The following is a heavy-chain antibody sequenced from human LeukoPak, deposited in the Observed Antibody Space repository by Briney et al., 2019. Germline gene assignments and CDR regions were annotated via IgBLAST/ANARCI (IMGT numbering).Heavy chain of an antibody. CDR3: ARIVVPAASNYYYGMDV. J-gene: IGHJ6*02. V-gene: IGHV1-18*01. Sequence: GASVKVSCKASGYTFTSYGISWVRQAPGQGLEWMGWTSAYNGNTNYAQKLQGRVTMTTDTSTSTAYMELRSLRSDDTAVYYCARIVVPAASNYYYGMDVWGQGATVTVSS. D-gene: IGHD2-2*01. CDR1: GYTFTSYG. CDR2: TSAYNGNT.